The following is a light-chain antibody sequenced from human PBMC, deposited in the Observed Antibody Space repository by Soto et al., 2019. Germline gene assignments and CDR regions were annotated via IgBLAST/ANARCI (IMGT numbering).Light chain of an antibody. CDR1: SSDVGGYNY. CDR2: DVS. CDR3: SSYTSSRTWV. J-gene: IGLJ3*02. V-gene: IGLV2-14*01. Sequence: QSALTQPASVSRSPGQSITISCTGTSSDVGGYNYVSWYQQHPGKAPKLMIYDVSNRPSGVSYRFSGSRSGNTASLTISGLQAEDEAGYYCSSYTSSRTWVFGGGTKLTVL.